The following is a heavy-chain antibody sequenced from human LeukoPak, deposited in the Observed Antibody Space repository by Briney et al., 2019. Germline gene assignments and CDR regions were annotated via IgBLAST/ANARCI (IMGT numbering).Heavy chain of an antibody. J-gene: IGHJ5*02. CDR3: ARRYYHSTEFDP. D-gene: IGHD3-22*01. V-gene: IGHV5-51*03. CDR1: GQSFTNYW. CDR2: IHPLDSTT. Sequence: GESLKISCKASGQSFTNYWIGWVRQMPGKGLEWMGVIHPLDSTTLYTPSFQGQVTISADKSISTAYLQWSSLQPSDTAMYYCARRYYHSTEFDPWGREPWSPSPQ.